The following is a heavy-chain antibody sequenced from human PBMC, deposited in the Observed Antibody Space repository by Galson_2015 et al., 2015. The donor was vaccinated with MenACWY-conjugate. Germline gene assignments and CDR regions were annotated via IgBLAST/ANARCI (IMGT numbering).Heavy chain of an antibody. J-gene: IGHJ4*02. CDR2: IKNRATGYTT. V-gene: IGHV3-72*01. Sequence: SVRLSCAASGFTFSDQYMHWVRQAPGKGLEWVGRIKNRATGYTTEYAASVKGRFTISRDDTKNSLYLQMNSLKNEDAAVYFCIRRGYNSAGLDYWGQGILVTASS. CDR1: GFTFSDQY. D-gene: IGHD6-19*01. CDR3: IRRGYNSAGLDY.